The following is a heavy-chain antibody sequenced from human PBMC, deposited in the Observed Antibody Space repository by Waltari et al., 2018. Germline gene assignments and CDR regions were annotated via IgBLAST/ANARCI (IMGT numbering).Heavy chain of an antibody. CDR3: ARRGGSSGWPRGGFDP. CDR1: GYTFTSYD. J-gene: IGHJ5*02. V-gene: IGHV1-8*01. CDR2: MNPNSGNT. D-gene: IGHD6-19*01. Sequence: QVQLVQSGAEVKKPGASVKVSCKASGYTFTSYDINWVRQATGQGLEWMGWMNPNSGNTGYAQKFQGRVTMTRNTSISTAYMELSSLRSEDTAVYYCARRGGSSGWPRGGFDPWGQGTLVTVSS.